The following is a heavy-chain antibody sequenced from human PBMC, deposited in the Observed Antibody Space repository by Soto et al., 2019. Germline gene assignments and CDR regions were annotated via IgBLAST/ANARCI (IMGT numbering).Heavy chain of an antibody. CDR1: GASISSGGYY. CDR2: IYYSGST. CDR3: ARLTLSNYGARWFDP. Sequence: SETLSLTCTVSGASISSGGYYWSWIRQHPGKGLEWIGYIYYSGSTYYNPSLKSRVTMSLDTSDNQYSLKLSSVTAADTAVYFCARLTLSNYGARWFDPWGQGTLVTVSS. J-gene: IGHJ5*02. V-gene: IGHV4-31*03. D-gene: IGHD4-4*01.